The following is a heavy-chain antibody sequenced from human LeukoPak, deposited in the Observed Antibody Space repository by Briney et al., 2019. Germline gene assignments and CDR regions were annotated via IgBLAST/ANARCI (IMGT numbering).Heavy chain of an antibody. CDR2: IYYSGST. J-gene: IGHJ5*02. D-gene: IGHD3-10*01. CDR1: GGSVSSGSYY. CDR3: AREMVRGVTHA. V-gene: IGHV4-61*01. Sequence: SETLSVTCTVSGGSVSSGSYYWSWIRQPPGKGLEWIGYIYYSGSTNYNPSLKSRVTISVDTSKNQFSLKLSSVTAADTAVYYCAREMVRGVTHAWGQGTLVTVSS.